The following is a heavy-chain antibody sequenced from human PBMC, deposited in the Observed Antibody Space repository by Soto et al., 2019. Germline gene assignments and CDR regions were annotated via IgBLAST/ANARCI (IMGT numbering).Heavy chain of an antibody. V-gene: IGHV4-39*01. CDR2: IFYLGSS. CDR1: GDSIISSDFY. CDR3: ARHSLAHRKNNWFDP. Sequence: SEPLSLTCTVSGDSIISSDFYWGWVRQPPGKGLEWIGSIFYLGSSYYNPSLKSRVTMSVDPSKNQFSLRLRSVTAADTALYFCARHSLAHRKNNWFDPWGQGIMVTVSS. D-gene: IGHD3-3*02. J-gene: IGHJ5*02.